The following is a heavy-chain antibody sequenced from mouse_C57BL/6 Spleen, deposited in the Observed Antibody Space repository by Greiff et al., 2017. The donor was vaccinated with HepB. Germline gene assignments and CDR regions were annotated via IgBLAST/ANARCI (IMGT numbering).Heavy chain of an antibody. V-gene: IGHV5-16*01. D-gene: IGHD1-1*01. CDR3: ARGSSWYFDV. J-gene: IGHJ1*03. Sequence: EVKLMESEGGLVQPGSSMKLSCTASGFTFSDYYMAWVRQVPEKGLEWVANINYDGSSTYYLDSLKSRFIISRDNAKNILYLQMSSLKSEDTATYYCARGSSWYFDVWGTGTTVTVSS. CDR1: GFTFSDYY. CDR2: INYDGSST.